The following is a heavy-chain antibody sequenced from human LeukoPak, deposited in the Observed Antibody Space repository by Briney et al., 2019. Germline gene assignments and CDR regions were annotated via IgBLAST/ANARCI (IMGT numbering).Heavy chain of an antibody. CDR2: IYYSGST. CDR1: GGSISSSSYY. V-gene: IGHV4-39*07. Sequence: SETLSLTCTVSGGSISSSSYYWGWIRQPPGKGLEWIGSIYYSGSTYYNPSLKSRVTISADTSKNQFSLKLSSVTAADTAVYYCAREEGKYYYDSSAYLYYWGQGTLVTVSS. D-gene: IGHD3-22*01. CDR3: AREEGKYYYDSSAYLYY. J-gene: IGHJ4*02.